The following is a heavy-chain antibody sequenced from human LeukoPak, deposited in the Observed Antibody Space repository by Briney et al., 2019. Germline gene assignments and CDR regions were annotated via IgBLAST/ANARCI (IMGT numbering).Heavy chain of an antibody. D-gene: IGHD3-22*01. Sequence: GGSLRLSCAASGFTVSTNYMSWVRQAPGKGLEWVSAISGSGGSTYYADSVKGRFTISRDNSKNTLYLQMNSLRAEDTAVYYCAKRYYYDSSGYYYYYYMDVWSKGTTVTVSS. CDR1: GFTVSTNY. V-gene: IGHV3-23*01. CDR2: ISGSGGST. CDR3: AKRYYYDSSGYYYYYYMDV. J-gene: IGHJ6*03.